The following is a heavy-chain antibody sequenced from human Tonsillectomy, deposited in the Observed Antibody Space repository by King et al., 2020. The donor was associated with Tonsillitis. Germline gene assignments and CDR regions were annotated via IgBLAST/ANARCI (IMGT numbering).Heavy chain of an antibody. CDR3: ARVLARAWFDP. D-gene: IGHD6-13*01. Sequence: VQLQESGPGLVKPSQTLSLTCTVSGGSISSGSYYWSWIRQPAEKGLEWVGHIYTSGSTNYNPSLKSRVTISVDTSKNQFSLRLSSVTAADTAVYYCARVLARAWFDPWGQGTLVTVSS. J-gene: IGHJ5*02. CDR1: GGSISSGSYY. CDR2: IYTSGST. V-gene: IGHV4-61*02.